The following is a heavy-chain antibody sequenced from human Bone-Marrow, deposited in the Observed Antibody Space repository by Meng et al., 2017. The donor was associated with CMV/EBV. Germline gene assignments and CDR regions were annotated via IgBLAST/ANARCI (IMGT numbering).Heavy chain of an antibody. D-gene: IGHD3-10*01. Sequence: SVKVSCKASGGTFSSYAISWVRQAPGQGLEWMGGIIPIFGTANYAQKFQGRVTITTDESTSTAYMELSSLRSEDTAVYYCARGSDPYYSINYYYVMDVWGQGTTVTVSS. J-gene: IGHJ6*02. V-gene: IGHV1-69*05. CDR3: ARGSDPYYSINYYYVMDV. CDR1: GGTFSSYA. CDR2: IIPIFGTA.